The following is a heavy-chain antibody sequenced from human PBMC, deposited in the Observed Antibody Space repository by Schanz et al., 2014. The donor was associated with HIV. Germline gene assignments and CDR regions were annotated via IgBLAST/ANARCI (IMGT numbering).Heavy chain of an antibody. CDR2: MWYDESHK. D-gene: IGHD3-22*01. CDR1: GFTFSSSG. Sequence: QVQLVESGGGVVQPGRSLRLSCTASGFTFSSSGMHWVRQAPGKGLEWVAAMWYDESHKGYADSVKGRFTISRDNSKNTLYLQMNSLRAEDTAVYYCAKGVLRDYYDSSGYPWWGQGTLVTVSS. CDR3: AKGVLRDYYDSSGYPW. V-gene: IGHV3-33*06. J-gene: IGHJ4*02.